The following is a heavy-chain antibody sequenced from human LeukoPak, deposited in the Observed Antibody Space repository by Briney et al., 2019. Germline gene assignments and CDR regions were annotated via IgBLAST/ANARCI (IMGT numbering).Heavy chain of an antibody. V-gene: IGHV1-8*03. D-gene: IGHD3-22*01. CDR3: ARAVNYYDSSGYYCSAFDI. CDR1: GYTFTSYD. Sequence: GASVKVSCKASGYTFTSYDINWVRQATGQGLEWMGWMNPNSGNTGYAQKFQGRVTITRNTSISTAYMELNSLRAEDTAVYYCARAVNYYDSSGYYCSAFDIWGQGTMVTVSS. CDR2: MNPNSGNT. J-gene: IGHJ3*02.